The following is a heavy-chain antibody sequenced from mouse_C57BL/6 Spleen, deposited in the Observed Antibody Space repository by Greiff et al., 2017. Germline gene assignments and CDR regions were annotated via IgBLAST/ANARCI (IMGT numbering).Heavy chain of an antibody. J-gene: IGHJ4*01. V-gene: IGHV5-2*01. CDR2: INSDGGST. Sequence: EVPRVESGGGLVQPGESLKLSCESNEYEFPSHDMSWVRKTPEKRLELVAAINSDGGSTSYPDTMERRFIISRDNTKKNLYLQMSSLRSDDTAVYYCARTGPFYAMDYWGQGTSVTVSS. CDR3: ARTGPFYAMDY. CDR1: EYEFPSHD.